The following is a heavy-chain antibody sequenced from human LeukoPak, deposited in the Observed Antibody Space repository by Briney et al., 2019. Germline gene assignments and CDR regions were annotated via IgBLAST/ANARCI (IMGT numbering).Heavy chain of an antibody. V-gene: IGHV1-18*01. Sequence: ASVKVSCKASGYTFTSYGISWVRQAPGQGLEWMGWISAYNGNTNYAQKLQGRVTMTTDTSTSTAYMGLRSLRSDDTAVYYCARERDGYSNLYYFDYWGQGTLVTVSS. CDR3: ARERDGYSNLYYFDY. J-gene: IGHJ4*02. CDR1: GYTFTSYG. D-gene: IGHD5-24*01. CDR2: ISAYNGNT.